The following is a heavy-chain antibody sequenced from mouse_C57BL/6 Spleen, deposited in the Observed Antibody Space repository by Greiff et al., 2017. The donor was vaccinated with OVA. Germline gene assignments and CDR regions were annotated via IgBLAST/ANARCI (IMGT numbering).Heavy chain of an antibody. J-gene: IGHJ3*01. CDR2: IDPSDSYT. D-gene: IGHD2-3*01. Sequence: QVQLQQPGAELVMPGASVKLSCKASGYTFTSYWMHWVKQRPGQGLEWIGEIDPSDSYTNYNQKFKGKSTLTVDKSSSTAYMQLSSLTSEDSAVYYCARRGDDKMAWFAYWGQGTLVTVSA. V-gene: IGHV1-69*01. CDR1: GYTFTSYW. CDR3: ARRGDDKMAWFAY.